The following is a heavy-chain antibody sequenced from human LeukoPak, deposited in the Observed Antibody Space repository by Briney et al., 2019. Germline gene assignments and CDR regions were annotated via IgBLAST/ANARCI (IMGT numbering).Heavy chain of an antibody. CDR2: IYYSGSP. V-gene: IGHV4-30-4*08. Sequence: SETLSLTCTFSGGSISSGDYYWSWIRQPPGRGLEWIGYIYYSGSPYYNPSLKSRVTISVDPSKNQFSLKLSSVTAADTAVYYCARASVLYDFWSGYAAFDYWGQGTLVTVSS. J-gene: IGHJ4*02. CDR1: GGSISSGDYY. CDR3: ARASVLYDFWSGYAAFDY. D-gene: IGHD3-3*01.